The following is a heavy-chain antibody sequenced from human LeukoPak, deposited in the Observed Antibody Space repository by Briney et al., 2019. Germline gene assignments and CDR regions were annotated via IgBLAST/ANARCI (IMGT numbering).Heavy chain of an antibody. V-gene: IGHV3-43*01. Sequence: GGSLRLSCAATGFTFDDYTMHWVRQPPGKGLEWISLFSWDGVTTYYADSVKGRFTISRDSGKNSLYLQMNSLTTEDTAFYYCAKGGGGSEMDYWGQGTLVTVSS. D-gene: IGHD1-26*01. CDR1: GFTFDDYT. CDR3: AKGGGGSEMDY. CDR2: FSWDGVTT. J-gene: IGHJ4*02.